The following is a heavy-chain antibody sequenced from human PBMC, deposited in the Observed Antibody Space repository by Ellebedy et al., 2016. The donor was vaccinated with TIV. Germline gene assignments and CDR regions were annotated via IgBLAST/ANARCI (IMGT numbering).Heavy chain of an antibody. V-gene: IGHV3-53*01. CDR2: IYSGGDR. Sequence: GESLKISCAASGFTVNNNYMRWFRQAPGKELEWVSLIYSGGDRYYADSVKGRFTISRDNSNNTVYLQLNSLRVEDTAVYYCARDRHCVGGRCYSVWGQGTLVTVSS. D-gene: IGHD2-15*01. CDR1: GFTVNNNY. J-gene: IGHJ4*02. CDR3: ARDRHCVGGRCYSV.